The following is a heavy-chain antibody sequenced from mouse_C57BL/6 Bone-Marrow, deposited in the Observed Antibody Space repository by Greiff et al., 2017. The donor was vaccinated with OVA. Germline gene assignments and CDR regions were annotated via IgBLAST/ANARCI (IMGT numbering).Heavy chain of an antibody. D-gene: IGHD1-1*01. Sequence: VQLQQSGAELVKPGASVKLSCTASGYTFTEYTIHWVKQRSGQGLEWIGWFYPGSGSIKYNEKFKDKATFTADKSSSTVYMEHSILKTAGSAFYVWARHDGSCGSSVYEMDYWGKGTSVTVSA. CDR1: GYTFTEYT. J-gene: IGHJ4*01. CDR2: FYPGSGSI. V-gene: IGHV1-62-2*01. CDR3: ARHDGSCGSSVYEMDY.